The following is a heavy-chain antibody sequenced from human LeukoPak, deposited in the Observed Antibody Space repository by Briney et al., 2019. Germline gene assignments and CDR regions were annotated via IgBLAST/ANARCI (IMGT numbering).Heavy chain of an antibody. J-gene: IGHJ4*02. D-gene: IGHD2-15*01. V-gene: IGHV3-21*01. CDR2: ISSSSYYI. CDR1: GFTLSNYS. CDR3: ARYVVPSSLDY. Sequence: GGSLRHSCAASGFTLSNYSMNYVRQAQGKGLDWVSYISSSSYYIYYADSVKGRFTISRDNAKNSLYLQMNSLRVEDTAVYFCARYVVPSSLDYWGQGTLVTVSS.